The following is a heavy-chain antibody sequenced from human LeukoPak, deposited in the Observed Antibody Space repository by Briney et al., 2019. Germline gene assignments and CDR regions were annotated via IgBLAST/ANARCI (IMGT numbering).Heavy chain of an antibody. CDR2: VSSFNGNT. CDR1: GYTFTRNG. D-gene: IGHD6-13*01. J-gene: IGHJ4*02. V-gene: IGHV1-18*01. Sequence: ASVKVSCKPSGYTFTRNGISWVRQAPGQGLEWMGWVSSFNGNTNYAQSLQGRVTMTTDTSTNTAYMELRNLRSDDTAVYYCARDVSAGSLSFDYWGQGTLVTVSS. CDR3: ARDVSAGSLSFDY.